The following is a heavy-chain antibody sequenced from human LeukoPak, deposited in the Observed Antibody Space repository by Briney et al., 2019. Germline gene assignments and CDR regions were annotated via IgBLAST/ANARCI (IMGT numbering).Heavy chain of an antibody. D-gene: IGHD5-18*01. V-gene: IGHV4-30-2*01. CDR2: IYHSGST. CDR1: GGSISSGGYY. Sequence: SETLSHTCTVSGGSISSGGYYWSWIRQPPGKGLEWIGYIYHSGSTNYNPSLKSRVTISVDTSKNQFSLKLSSVTAADTAVYYCARVDTEDWFDPWGQGTLVTVSS. CDR3: ARVDTEDWFDP. J-gene: IGHJ5*02.